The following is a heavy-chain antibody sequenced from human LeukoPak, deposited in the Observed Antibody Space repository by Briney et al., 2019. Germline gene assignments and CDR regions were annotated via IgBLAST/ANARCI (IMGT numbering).Heavy chain of an antibody. CDR2: IYSSGST. CDR1: GGSITTSHYC. D-gene: IGHD3-10*01. V-gene: IGHV4-39*01. CDR3: ASHVGSSAHFDY. J-gene: IGHJ4*02. Sequence: PSETLSLTCTVSGGSITTSHYCWAWIRQPPGRGLEWIGSIYSSGSTYYNPSLKSRVTISVDTSKNQFSLKLNSVTAADTAVYYCASHVGSSAHFDYWGQGTLATVSS.